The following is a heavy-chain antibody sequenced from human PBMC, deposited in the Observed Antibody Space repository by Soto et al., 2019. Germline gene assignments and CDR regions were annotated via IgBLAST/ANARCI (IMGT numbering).Heavy chain of an antibody. CDR3: AQGTETTAAAF. CDR2: FYWDDDK. CDR1: GFSLSTSGVG. Sequence: QITLKESGPTLVKPTQTLTLTCTFSGFSLSTSGVGVGWIRQPPGKALEWLALFYWDDDKRYSPSLKNRLTIPKEPSRNSEVLTMTNMDPVDTATYYCAQGTETTAAAFWGQGTLVTVSS. J-gene: IGHJ4*02. V-gene: IGHV2-5*02. D-gene: IGHD4-17*01.